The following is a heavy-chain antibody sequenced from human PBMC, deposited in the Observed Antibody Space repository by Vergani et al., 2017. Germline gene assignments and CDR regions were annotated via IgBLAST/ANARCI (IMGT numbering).Heavy chain of an antibody. D-gene: IGHD4-17*01. CDR3: ANDTKRAPKVYGDPGTSGGDYYGMDV. J-gene: IGHJ6*02. CDR1: GFTFDDYG. Sequence: EVQLVESGGGVVRPGGSLRLSCAASGFTFDDYGMSWVRQAPGKGLEWVSGISWNSGSIGYADSVKGRFTISRDNAKNSLYLQMNSLRAEDTAVYYCANDTKRAPKVYGDPGTSGGDYYGMDVWGQGTTVTVSS. V-gene: IGHV3-20*04. CDR2: ISWNSGSI.